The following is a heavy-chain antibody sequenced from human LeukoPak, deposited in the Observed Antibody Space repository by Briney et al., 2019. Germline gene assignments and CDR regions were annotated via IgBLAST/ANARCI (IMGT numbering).Heavy chain of an antibody. CDR3: ARVISTFDY. V-gene: IGHV4-34*01. Sequence: SETLSLTCAVYGGSFSGYYWSWIRQPPGKGLEWIGEINHSGSTNYNPSLKSRVTISVDTSKNQFPLKLSSVTAADTAVYYCARVISTFDYWGQGTLVTVSS. J-gene: IGHJ4*02. CDR2: INHSGST. D-gene: IGHD3-3*02. CDR1: GGSFSGYY.